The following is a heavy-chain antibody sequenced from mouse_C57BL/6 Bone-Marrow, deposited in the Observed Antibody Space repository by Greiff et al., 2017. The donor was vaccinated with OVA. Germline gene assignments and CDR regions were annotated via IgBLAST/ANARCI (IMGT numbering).Heavy chain of an antibody. D-gene: IGHD4-1*01. CDR3: ARFWDKRNFDY. V-gene: IGHV1-64*01. Sequence: VQLQQPGAELVKPGASVKLSCKASGYTFTSYWMHWVKQRPGQGLEWIGMIHPNSGSTNYNEKFKSKATLTVDKSSSTAYMQLSSLTSEDSAVYYCARFWDKRNFDYWGQGTTLTVSS. J-gene: IGHJ2*01. CDR2: IHPNSGST. CDR1: GYTFTSYW.